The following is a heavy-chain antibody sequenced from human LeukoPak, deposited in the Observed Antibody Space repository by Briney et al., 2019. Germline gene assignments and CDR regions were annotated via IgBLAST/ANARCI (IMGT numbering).Heavy chain of an antibody. Sequence: SQTLSLTCALSGDSFSSNSAAWNWIRQSPSRGLEWLGRTYYRSKWYNDYAVPVKSRITINPDTSKHQFSLQLNSVTPEDTAVYYCARDQMVRGVIFSGYGMDVWGQGTTVTVSS. CDR2: TYYRSKWYN. D-gene: IGHD3-10*01. CDR3: ARDQMVRGVIFSGYGMDV. J-gene: IGHJ6*02. V-gene: IGHV6-1*01. CDR1: GDSFSSNSAA.